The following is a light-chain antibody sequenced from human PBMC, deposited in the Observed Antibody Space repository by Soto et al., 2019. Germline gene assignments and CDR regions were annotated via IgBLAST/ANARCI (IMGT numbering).Light chain of an antibody. CDR2: EVS. CDR1: SSDVGGYNY. Sequence: QSALTQPASVSGSPGQSITISCTGTSSDVGGYNYVPWYQQHPGKAPKLIIYEVSYRPSGISYRVSGSKSGNTASLTISGLRAEDEADYYCTSYTSSSTLLFGGGTKLTVL. CDR3: TSYTSSSTLL. V-gene: IGLV2-14*01. J-gene: IGLJ3*02.